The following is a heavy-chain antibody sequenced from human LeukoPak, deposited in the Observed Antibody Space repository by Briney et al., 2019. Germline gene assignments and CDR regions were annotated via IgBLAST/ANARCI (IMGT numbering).Heavy chain of an antibody. CDR1: GGTFSSYA. CDR2: MSPNSGNT. CDR3: ARGPVYSSSLDY. J-gene: IGHJ4*02. D-gene: IGHD6-13*01. V-gene: IGHV1-8*02. Sequence: ASVKVSCKASGGTFSSYAISWVRQAPGQGLEWMGWMSPNSGNTGYAQKFQGRVTMTRNTSISTAYMELSSLRSEDTAVYYCARGPVYSSSLDYWGQGTLVTVSS.